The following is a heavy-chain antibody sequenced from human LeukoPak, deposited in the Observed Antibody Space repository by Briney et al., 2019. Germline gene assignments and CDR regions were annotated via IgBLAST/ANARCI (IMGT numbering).Heavy chain of an antibody. CDR2: IYSDGTI. CDR1: GGSISRYY. CDR3: ARDSGTTGEVKFDP. V-gene: IGHV4-4*07. Sequence: SETLSLTCTVSGGSISRYYWSWIRQPAGKGLEWIGRIYSDGTITYNPSLQSRLTMSIDTSKNQFSLKLSFVTAADTAVYYCARDSGTTGEVKFDPWGQGALVTVSS. D-gene: IGHD4-17*01. J-gene: IGHJ5*02.